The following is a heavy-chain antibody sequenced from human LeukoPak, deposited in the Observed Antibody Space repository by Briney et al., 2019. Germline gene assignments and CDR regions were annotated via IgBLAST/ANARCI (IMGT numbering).Heavy chain of an antibody. D-gene: IGHD3-10*01. V-gene: IGHV4-39*07. Sequence: SETLSLTCTVSGGSISSSSYYWGWIRQPPGKGLEWIGSIYYSGSTYYNPSLKSRVTISVDTSKNQFSLKLSSVTAADTAVYYCARAGHYYGSGSPRGACIDYWGQGTLATVSS. J-gene: IGHJ4*02. CDR3: ARAGHYYGSGSPRGACIDY. CDR1: GGSISSSSYY. CDR2: IYYSGST.